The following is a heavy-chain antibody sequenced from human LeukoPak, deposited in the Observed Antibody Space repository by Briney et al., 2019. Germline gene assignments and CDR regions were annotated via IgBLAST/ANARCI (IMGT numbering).Heavy chain of an antibody. Sequence: SETLSLTCAVYGGSFSGYYWSWIRQPPGKGLEWIGEINHSGSTSYNPSLKSRVTISVDTSKNQFSLKLSSVTAADTAVYYCARGFRYCTNGVCYTAFDYWGQGTLVTVSS. CDR3: ARGFRYCTNGVCYTAFDY. CDR2: INHSGST. D-gene: IGHD2-8*01. CDR1: GGSFSGYY. V-gene: IGHV4-34*01. J-gene: IGHJ4*02.